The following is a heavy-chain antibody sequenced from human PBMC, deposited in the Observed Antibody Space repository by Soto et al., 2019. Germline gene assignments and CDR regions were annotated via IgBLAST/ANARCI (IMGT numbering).Heavy chain of an antibody. Sequence: ASVKVSCKVSGYTLTELSMHWVRQAPGKGLEWMGGFDPEDGETIYAQKFQGRVTMTEDTSTDTAYMELSSLRSEDTAVYYCATDSASLLIAAASYYYGMDVWGQGTTVTVSS. CDR3: ATDSASLLIAAASYYYGMDV. D-gene: IGHD6-13*01. CDR2: FDPEDGET. V-gene: IGHV1-24*01. J-gene: IGHJ6*02. CDR1: GYTLTELS.